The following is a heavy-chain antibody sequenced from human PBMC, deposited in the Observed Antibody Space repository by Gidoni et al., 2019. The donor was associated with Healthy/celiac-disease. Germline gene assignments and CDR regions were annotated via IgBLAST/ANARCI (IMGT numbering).Heavy chain of an antibody. CDR1: GFSLSTSGVG. J-gene: IGHJ6*02. Sequence: QITLKESGPTLVKPTQTLTLTCTFSGFSLSTSGVGVGWIRQPPGKALEWLALIYWDDDKRYSPSLKSRLTITKDTSKNQVVLTMTNMDPVDTATYYCAHTRPPLYSSGWYFYYYGMDVWGQGTTVTVSS. D-gene: IGHD6-19*01. CDR2: IYWDDDK. CDR3: AHTRPPLYSSGWYFYYYGMDV. V-gene: IGHV2-5*02.